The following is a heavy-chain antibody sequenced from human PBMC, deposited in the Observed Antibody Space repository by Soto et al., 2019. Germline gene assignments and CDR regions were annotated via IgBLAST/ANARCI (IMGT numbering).Heavy chain of an antibody. CDR2: INHSGST. V-gene: IGHV4-34*01. CDR3: ASICSGGSCYRANFDY. J-gene: IGHJ4*02. CDR1: GGSFSGYY. D-gene: IGHD2-15*01. Sequence: SETLSLTCAVYGGSFSGYYWSWIRQPPGKGLEWIGEINHSGSTNYNPSLKSRVTISVDTSKNQFSLKLSSVTAADTAVYYCASICSGGSCYRANFDYWGQGTLVTVSS.